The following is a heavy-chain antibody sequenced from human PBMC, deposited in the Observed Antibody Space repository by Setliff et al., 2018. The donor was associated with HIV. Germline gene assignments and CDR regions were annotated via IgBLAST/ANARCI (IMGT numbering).Heavy chain of an antibody. CDR1: GGSVGSGSYY. CDR2: IYYSGNT. D-gene: IGHD4-17*01. CDR3: ARDPPGYGDSNDF. V-gene: IGHV4-61*01. J-gene: IGHJ4*02. Sequence: PSETLSLTCTVSGGSVGSGSYYWSWIRQPPGKGLEWIGYIYYSGNTNYNPSLKSRVTLSIDTSKNQFSLNLHSVTAADTAVYYCARDPPGYGDSNDFWGQGTLGTV.